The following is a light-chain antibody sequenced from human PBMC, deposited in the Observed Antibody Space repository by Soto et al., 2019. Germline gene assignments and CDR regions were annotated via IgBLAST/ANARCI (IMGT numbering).Light chain of an antibody. J-gene: IGLJ1*01. Sequence: QSVLTQPASVSGSPGQSITISCTGTSSDVGSYNLVSWYQQHPGKAPKLMIYEVSKRPSGVSNRFSGSKSGNTASLTTSGLQAEDEADYYCCSYARSSTYVFGTGTKVTVL. CDR1: SSDVGSYNL. CDR2: EVS. CDR3: CSYARSSTYV. V-gene: IGLV2-23*02.